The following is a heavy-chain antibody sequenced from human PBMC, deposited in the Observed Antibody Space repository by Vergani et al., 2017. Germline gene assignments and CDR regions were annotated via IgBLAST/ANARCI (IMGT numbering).Heavy chain of an antibody. D-gene: IGHD1-26*01. V-gene: IGHV3-23*01. CDR2: ISGSGGST. CDR3: ARDAGYSGSYFIDYYYYGMDV. Sequence: EVQLLESGGGLVQPGGSLRLSCAASGFTFSSYAMSWVRQAPGKGLEWVSAISGSGGSTYYADSVKGRFTISRDNSKNTLYLQMNSLRAEDTAVYYCARDAGYSGSYFIDYYYYGMDVGGQGTTVTVSS. CDR1: GFTFSSYA. J-gene: IGHJ6*02.